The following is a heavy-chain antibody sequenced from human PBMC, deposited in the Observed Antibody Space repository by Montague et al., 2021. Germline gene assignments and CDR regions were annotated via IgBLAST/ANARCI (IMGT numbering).Heavy chain of an antibody. D-gene: IGHD6-13*01. CDR3: ARGHGYDSSWFY. Sequence: SQTLSLTCSVSGDSITGYYWSWIRLPPGKGLEWIGYVYSSGSTSYNPSLKSRVIISVESAKNQISLTLNSATAADTAVYYCARGHGYDSSWFYWGQGTLICVSA. J-gene: IGHJ4*02. CDR2: VYSSGST. V-gene: IGHV4-59*12. CDR1: GDSITGYY.